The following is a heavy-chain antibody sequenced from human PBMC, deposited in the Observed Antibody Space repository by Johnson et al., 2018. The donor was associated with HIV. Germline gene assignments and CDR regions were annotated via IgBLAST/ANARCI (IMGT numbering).Heavy chain of an antibody. D-gene: IGHD1-26*01. J-gene: IGHJ3*02. CDR3: AKTYSGSNRDAFDI. CDR1: GFTFSSYG. Sequence: QVQLVESGGGLVQPGGSLRLSCAASGFTFSSYGMHWVRQAPGKGLEWVAVISYDGSNKYYADSVKGRFTISRDNSKNTLYLQMNSLRAEDTAVYYCAKTYSGSNRDAFDIWGQGTMVTVSS. V-gene: IGHV3-30*18. CDR2: ISYDGSNK.